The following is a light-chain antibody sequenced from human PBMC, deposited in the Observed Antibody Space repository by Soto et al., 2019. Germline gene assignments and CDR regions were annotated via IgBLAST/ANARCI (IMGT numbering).Light chain of an antibody. CDR1: QSISSW. CDR2: DAS. Sequence: DIQMTQSPSTLSASVGDRVTITCRASQSISSWLAWYQQKPGKAPKLLIYDASSLESGVQSRFSGSGSGTEFTLTISSRQADDFATYYCQQYNSYSWTFGQGTKVEIK. J-gene: IGKJ1*01. CDR3: QQYNSYSWT. V-gene: IGKV1-5*01.